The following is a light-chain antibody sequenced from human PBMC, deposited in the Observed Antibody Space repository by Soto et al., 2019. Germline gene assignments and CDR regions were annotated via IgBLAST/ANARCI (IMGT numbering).Light chain of an antibody. CDR1: QSLVYGDANSF. CDR3: MQGSHWPPRYT. CDR2: QVS. Sequence: DVVMTQSPLSLPVTLGQPASISCRSSQSLVYGDANSFFNWLHQRPGQPPRRLIYQVSNRYSGVPDRCSGSGSATDFALRISSVEAEDVGVYYCMQGSHWPPRYTFGQGTKLEIK. J-gene: IGKJ2*01. V-gene: IGKV2-30*01.